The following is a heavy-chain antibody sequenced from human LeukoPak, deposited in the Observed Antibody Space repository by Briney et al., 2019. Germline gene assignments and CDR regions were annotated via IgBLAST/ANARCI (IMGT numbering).Heavy chain of an antibody. CDR1: GYSFTSYW. V-gene: IGHV5-51*01. CDR3: ARLLTWAAFGS. CDR2: IYPGDSDT. Sequence: GESLKISCKASGYSFTSYWIGWVRRLPGKGLEWIGIIYPGDSDTTYSPSFRGQVTISADKSINTAYLQWSSLKASNTAVYYCARLLTWAAFGSWGQGSPVAVSS. D-gene: IGHD2-15*01. J-gene: IGHJ4*02.